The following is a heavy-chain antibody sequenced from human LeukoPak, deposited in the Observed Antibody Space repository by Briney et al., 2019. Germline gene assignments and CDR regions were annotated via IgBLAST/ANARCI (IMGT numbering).Heavy chain of an antibody. CDR1: GFTFSSSR. D-gene: IGHD3-22*01. CDR3: AEDSSAYYIFDH. Sequence: GGSLRLSCAASGFTFSSSRMNWVRQAPGKGLEWVSSISSSSTYTHYADSVKGRFTISRDNAKNSLFLQVNSLRAEDTAVYYCAEDSSAYYIFDHWGQGTLVTVSS. V-gene: IGHV3-21*01. CDR2: ISSSSTYT. J-gene: IGHJ4*02.